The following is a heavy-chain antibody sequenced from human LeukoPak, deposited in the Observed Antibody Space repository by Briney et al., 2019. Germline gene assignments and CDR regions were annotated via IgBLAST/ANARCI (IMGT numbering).Heavy chain of an antibody. CDR1: GGTFSSYA. D-gene: IGHD3-22*01. J-gene: IGHJ4*02. V-gene: IGHV1-69*05. CDR2: IIPIFGTA. Sequence: GASVKVSCKASGGTFSSYAISWVRQAPGQGLEWMGGIIPIFGTANYAQKFQGRVTITTDESTSTAYMELSSLRSEDTAVYYCARGDYYNSSGYSFDYWGQGTLVTVSS. CDR3: ARGDYYNSSGYSFDY.